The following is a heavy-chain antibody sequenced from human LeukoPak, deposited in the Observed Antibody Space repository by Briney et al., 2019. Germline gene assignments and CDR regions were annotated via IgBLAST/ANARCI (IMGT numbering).Heavy chain of an antibody. J-gene: IGHJ4*02. CDR2: INHSGST. V-gene: IGHV4-34*01. D-gene: IGHD3-10*01. CDR1: GGSFIGYY. CDR3: ARSDSYYGSGTSFDY. Sequence: SETLSLICAVYGGSFIGYYWSWIRQPPGKVLEWIGEINHSGSTNYNPSLKSRVTISVDTSKNQFSLKLSSLTAADTAVYYCARSDSYYGSGTSFDYWGQGTLVTVSS.